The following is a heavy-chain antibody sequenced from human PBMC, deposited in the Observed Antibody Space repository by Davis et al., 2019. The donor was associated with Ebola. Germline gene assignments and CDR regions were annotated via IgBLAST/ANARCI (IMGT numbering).Heavy chain of an antibody. J-gene: IGHJ4*02. CDR2: ISYDGINQ. D-gene: IGHD2-8*01. CDR3: AKGRDCTNGICYSDY. CDR1: GFTFSSYG. V-gene: IGHV3-30*18. Sequence: GGSLRLSCAASGFTFSSYGMHWVRQAPGKGLEWVAVISYDGINQYYADSVKGRFTISRDNSRDTLYLQMNSLRAEDTAVYYCAKGRDCTNGICYSDYWGQGTLVTVSS.